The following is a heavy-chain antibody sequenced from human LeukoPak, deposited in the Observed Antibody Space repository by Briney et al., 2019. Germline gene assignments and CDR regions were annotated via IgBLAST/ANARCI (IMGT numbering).Heavy chain of an antibody. CDR2: ISDSGAM. CDR1: GFTFSTYS. D-gene: IGHD5-12*01. J-gene: IGHJ4*02. CDR3: ARDGGYRGYDADC. Sequence: PGGSLRLSCAASGFTFSTYSMKWVRQAPGKGLEWVSHISDSGAMYYADSVRGRFTISRENAQNSLFLQMNSLRAEDTAVYYCARDGGYRGYDADCWGQGTLVTVSS. V-gene: IGHV3-48*01.